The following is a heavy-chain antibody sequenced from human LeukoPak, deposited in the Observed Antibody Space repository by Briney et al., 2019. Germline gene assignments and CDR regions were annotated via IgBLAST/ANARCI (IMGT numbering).Heavy chain of an antibody. D-gene: IGHD2-15*01. CDR1: GFSFTTFW. CDR2: INQDGSQM. V-gene: IGHV3-7*05. Sequence: QPGGSLGLSCAASGFSFTTFWMSWVRQAPGKGLEWVANINQDGSQMYYVDSVKGRFTMSRDNAKNSLYLQMNSLRADDTAIYYCARLFCSGGRCDSRFDYWGQGTLVTVSS. J-gene: IGHJ4*02. CDR3: ARLFCSGGRCDSRFDY.